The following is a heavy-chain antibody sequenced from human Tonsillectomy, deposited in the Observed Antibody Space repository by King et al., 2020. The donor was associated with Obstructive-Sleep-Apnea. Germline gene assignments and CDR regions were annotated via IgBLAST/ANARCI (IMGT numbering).Heavy chain of an antibody. CDR1: GFTFSSYG. V-gene: IGHV3-30*18. Sequence: VQLVESGGGVVQPGRSLRLSCAASGFTFSSYGMHWVRQAPGKRLEGVAVISYDGSNKYYADSVKGRFTISRDNSKNTLYLQMNSLRAEETAVYYCPKDQRRRITMIVVVISLDYWGQGPLVTVSS. J-gene: IGHJ4*02. D-gene: IGHD3-22*01. CDR3: PKDQRRRITMIVVVISLDY. CDR2: ISYDGSNK.